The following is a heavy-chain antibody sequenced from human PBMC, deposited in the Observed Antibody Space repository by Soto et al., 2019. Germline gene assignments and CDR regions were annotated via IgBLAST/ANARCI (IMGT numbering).Heavy chain of an antibody. J-gene: IGHJ6*02. V-gene: IGHV3-33*01. CDR2: IWYDGSNK. CDR3: ARGDYGSGLVGYYYYYGMDV. Sequence: QVQLVESGGGVVQPGRSLRLSCAASGFTFSSYGMHWVRQAPGKGLEWVAVIWYDGSNKYYADSVKGRFTISRDNSKNTRYRXMNSLRAEDTAVYYCARGDYGSGLVGYYYYYGMDVWGQGTTVTVSS. CDR1: GFTFSSYG. D-gene: IGHD3-10*01.